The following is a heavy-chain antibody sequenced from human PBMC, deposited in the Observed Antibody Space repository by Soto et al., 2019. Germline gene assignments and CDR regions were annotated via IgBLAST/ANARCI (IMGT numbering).Heavy chain of an antibody. J-gene: IGHJ4*02. Sequence: GGSLRLSCAASGFTFDDYAMHWVRQAPGKGLEWVSGISWNSGSIGYADSVKGRFTISRDNAKNSLYLQMNSLRAEDTALYYCAKELDGVVPAAMQSGFDYWGQGTLVTVSS. CDR2: ISWNSGSI. CDR1: GFTFDDYA. CDR3: AKELDGVVPAAMQSGFDY. D-gene: IGHD2-2*01. V-gene: IGHV3-9*01.